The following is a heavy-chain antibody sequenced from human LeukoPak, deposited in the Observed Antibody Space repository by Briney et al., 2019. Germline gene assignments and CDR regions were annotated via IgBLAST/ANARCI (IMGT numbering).Heavy chain of an antibody. CDR3: AKDRGYSYVHYYGMDV. J-gene: IGHJ6*02. D-gene: IGHD5-18*01. V-gene: IGHV3-74*01. Sequence: GGSLRLSCAASGLTFSSHWMHWVRQAPGKGLVWVSRITNDGSSTTYADSVKGRFTISRDNAKNSLYLQMNSLRAEDTALYYCAKDRGYSYVHYYGMDVWGQGTTVTVSS. CDR1: GLTFSSHW. CDR2: ITNDGSST.